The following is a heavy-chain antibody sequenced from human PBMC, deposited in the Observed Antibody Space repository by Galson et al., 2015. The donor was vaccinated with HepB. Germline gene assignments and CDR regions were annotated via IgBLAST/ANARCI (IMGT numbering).Heavy chain of an antibody. CDR1: GFTFSDYS. V-gene: IGHV3-48*01. CDR3: ATGLLYGPNAFDI. J-gene: IGHJ3*02. Sequence: SLRLSCAASGFTFSDYSMNWVRQTPGKGLEWLSYITSRSSTIYYADSVKGRFTISRDNARNSLYLQMNSLRAEDTAVYYCATGLLYGPNAFDIWGQGTMVIVSS. D-gene: IGHD2-2*01. CDR2: ITSRSSTI.